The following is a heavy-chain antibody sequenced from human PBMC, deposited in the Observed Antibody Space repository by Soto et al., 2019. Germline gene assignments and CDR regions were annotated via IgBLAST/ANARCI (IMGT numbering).Heavy chain of an antibody. D-gene: IGHD6-19*01. V-gene: IGHV3-74*01. CDR3: VRGTSAWSGKDY. CDR1: GFTFSNHW. Sequence: EVQLVESGGGLVQPGGSLRLSSTASGFTFSNHWMHWVRQGPGQGLVWVSRINTDGSFRDYADSVRGRFTISRDNAKNTLILQMNSLDAEDTAVYYCVRGTSAWSGKDYWGQGTLVTVSS. CDR2: INTDGSFR. J-gene: IGHJ4*02.